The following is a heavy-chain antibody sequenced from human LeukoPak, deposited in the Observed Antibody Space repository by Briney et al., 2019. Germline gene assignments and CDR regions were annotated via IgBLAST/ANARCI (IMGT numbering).Heavy chain of an antibody. Sequence: GGSLRLSCAASGFTFSSYSMNWDRQAPGKGLEWVSSISSSSSYIYYADSVKGRFTISRDNAKNSLYLQMNSLRAEDTAVYYCARSAAYSSDSRRTPDDYWGQGTLVTVSS. CDR3: ARSAAYSSDSRRTPDDY. CDR1: GFTFSSYS. V-gene: IGHV3-21*01. D-gene: IGHD6-19*01. CDR2: ISSSSSYI. J-gene: IGHJ4*02.